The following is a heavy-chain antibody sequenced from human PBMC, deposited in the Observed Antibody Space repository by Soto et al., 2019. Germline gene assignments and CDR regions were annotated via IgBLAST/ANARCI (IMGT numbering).Heavy chain of an antibody. J-gene: IGHJ4*02. CDR2: VSHDGRNT. V-gene: IGHV3-30*04. CDR3: AKGGRQWLVTSDFNY. D-gene: IGHD6-19*01. CDR1: GFTCSSYA. Sequence: GGLLRLRCAAAGFTCSSYAMHWVRKTPGKGLEWVAVVSHDGRNTHYADSVKGRFTISRDSSKNTVSLEMTSLRAEDTAVYYCAKGGRQWLVTSDFNYWGQGALVTVSS.